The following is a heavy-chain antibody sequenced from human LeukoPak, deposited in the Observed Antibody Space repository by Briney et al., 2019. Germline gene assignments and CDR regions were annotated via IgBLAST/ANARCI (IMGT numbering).Heavy chain of an antibody. J-gene: IGHJ6*02. V-gene: IGHV3-7*01. CDR1: GFTFSSYA. Sequence: PGGSLRLSCVASGFTFSSYAMSWVRQAPGKGLEWVANIKYDGSEKYYVDSVKGRFTISRDNAKNSLYLQMNSLRAEDTAVYYCARWDESFAGPPNLYSGSYYYYYGMDVWGQGTTVTVSS. D-gene: IGHD1-26*01. CDR2: IKYDGSEK. CDR3: ARWDESFAGPPNLYSGSYYYYYGMDV.